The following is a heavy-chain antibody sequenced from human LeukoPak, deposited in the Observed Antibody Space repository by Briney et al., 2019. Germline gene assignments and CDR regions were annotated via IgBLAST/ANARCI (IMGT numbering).Heavy chain of an antibody. J-gene: IGHJ4*02. V-gene: IGHV3-23*01. CDR3: AKTTTGYSSGRFPGWPVDY. CDR1: GFTFSSYA. D-gene: IGHD6-19*01. CDR2: IFGSGGST. Sequence: GGSLRLSCAASGFTFSSYAMYWVRQVPGKGLEWVSGIFGSGGSTHYADSVKGRFTISRDNSKNTVYLQMNSLRAEDTAVYYCAKTTTGYSSGRFPGWPVDYCGQGTLVTVSS.